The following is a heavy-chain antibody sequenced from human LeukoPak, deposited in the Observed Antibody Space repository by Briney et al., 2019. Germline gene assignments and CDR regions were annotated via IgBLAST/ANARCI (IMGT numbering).Heavy chain of an antibody. Sequence: PGGSLRLSCAASEFIFSSYGMHWVRQAPGKGLEWVAFIRYDGSNKYYADSVKGRFTISRDNSKNTLYLQMDSLRAEDTAIYYCARCSGWAFKNWGQGTLVTVSS. CDR1: EFIFSSYG. J-gene: IGHJ4*02. CDR2: IRYDGSNK. CDR3: ARCSGWAFKN. V-gene: IGHV3-30*02. D-gene: IGHD6-19*01.